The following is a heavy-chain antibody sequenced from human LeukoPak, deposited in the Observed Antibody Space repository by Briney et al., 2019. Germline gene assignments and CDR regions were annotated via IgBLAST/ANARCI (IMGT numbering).Heavy chain of an antibody. CDR3: AKAQGYSYAYNWFDP. Sequence: GRSLRLSCAASGFTFDDYAMLWVRQAPGKGLEWVSGISWNSGSIGYADSVKGRFTISRDNAKNSLYLQMNSLRAEDTALYYCAKAQGYSYAYNWFDPWGQGTLVTVSS. J-gene: IGHJ5*02. CDR2: ISWNSGSI. V-gene: IGHV3-9*01. D-gene: IGHD5-18*01. CDR1: GFTFDDYA.